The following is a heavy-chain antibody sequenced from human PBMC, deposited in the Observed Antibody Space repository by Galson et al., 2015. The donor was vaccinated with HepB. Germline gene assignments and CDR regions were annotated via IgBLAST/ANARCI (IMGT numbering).Heavy chain of an antibody. J-gene: IGHJ3*02. D-gene: IGHD3-10*01. CDR2: IRYDGSNK. Sequence: SLRLSCAASGFTFSSYGMHWVRQAPGKGLEWVAFIRYDGSNKYYADSVKGRFTISRDNSKNTLYLQMNSLRAEDTAVYYCAKWSGSGSYYNYAFDIWGQGTMVTVSS. CDR3: AKWSGSGSYYNYAFDI. CDR1: GFTFSSYG. V-gene: IGHV3-30*02.